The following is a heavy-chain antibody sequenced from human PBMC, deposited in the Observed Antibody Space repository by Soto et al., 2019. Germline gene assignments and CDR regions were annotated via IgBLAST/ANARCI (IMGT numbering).Heavy chain of an antibody. CDR2: IYYSVST. V-gene: IGHV4-59*08. CDR1: GGSFSGYY. CDR3: ARHMPSGAYELCEFFDY. Sequence: SDTLSLTYAVFGGSFSGYYCSWMRQPPGKGLEWIAYIYYSVSTNYNPSLKSRVTISVDTYKTQFSLKLSSVTAAATAVYSCARHMPSGAYELCEFFDYWGQGKLVNVPS. J-gene: IGHJ4*02. D-gene: IGHD5-12*01.